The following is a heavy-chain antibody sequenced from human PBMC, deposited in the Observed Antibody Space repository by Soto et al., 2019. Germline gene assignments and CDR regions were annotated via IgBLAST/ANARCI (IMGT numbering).Heavy chain of an antibody. Sequence: SETLSLTCTVSGDSISSSTYRWGLIRHPPRKGQEWIGIMYYSGSTYNNPSPKRRVTVSVDISTNQYSLNLSLVTAADTAVSDCARHGGDSYGWVSSWGQGTLVTVSS. J-gene: IGHJ4*02. D-gene: IGHD5-18*01. CDR3: ARHGGDSYGWVSS. CDR2: MYYSGST. CDR1: GDSISSSTYR. V-gene: IGHV4-39*01.